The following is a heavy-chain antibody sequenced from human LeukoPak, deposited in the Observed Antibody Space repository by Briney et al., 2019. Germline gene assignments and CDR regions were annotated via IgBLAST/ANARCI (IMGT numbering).Heavy chain of an antibody. V-gene: IGHV3-15*01. D-gene: IGHD2-21*01. CDR2: IKSKTDGGTT. CDR1: GFTFSSYA. CDR3: TTNVD. Sequence: PGGSLRLSCAASGFTFSSYAMSWVRQAPGKGLEWVGHIKSKTDGGTTDYAAPVKGRFTISRDDSKNTLYLQMNSLKTEDTAVYYCTTNVDWGQGTLVTVSS. J-gene: IGHJ4*02.